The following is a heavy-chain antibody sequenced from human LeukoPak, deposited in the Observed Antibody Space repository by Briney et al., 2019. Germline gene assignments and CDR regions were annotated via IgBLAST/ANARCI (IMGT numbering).Heavy chain of an antibody. D-gene: IGHD2-15*01. J-gene: IGHJ4*02. CDR1: GGSITSYY. Sequence: SETLSLTCTVSGGSITSYYWSWIRQPPGKGLEWIGYIYYSGSTNYNPSLKSRVTISVDTSKNQFPLKLSSVTAADTAVYYCARDNIVVVAATKAYYFDYWGQGTLVTVSS. CDR3: ARDNIVVVAATKAYYFDY. V-gene: IGHV4-59*12. CDR2: IYYSGST.